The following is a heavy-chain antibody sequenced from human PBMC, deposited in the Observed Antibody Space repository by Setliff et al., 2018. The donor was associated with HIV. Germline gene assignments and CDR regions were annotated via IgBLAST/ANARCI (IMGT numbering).Heavy chain of an antibody. Sequence: PSETLSLTCTVSGAFSSISSYHWGWIRQSPGKGLEWIGQISYSGTTNYNPSLKSRVTISVDTSKNQFSLTLSSLSAADTAVYYCARRRPPPSGTYSRYYMDVWGKGTTVTVSS. CDR2: ISYSGTT. CDR1: GAFSSISSYH. V-gene: IGHV4-59*08. J-gene: IGHJ6*03. D-gene: IGHD1-26*01. CDR3: ARRRPPPSGTYSRYYMDV.